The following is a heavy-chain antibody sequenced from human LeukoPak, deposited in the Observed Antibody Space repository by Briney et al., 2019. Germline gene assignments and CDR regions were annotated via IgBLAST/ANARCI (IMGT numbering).Heavy chain of an antibody. V-gene: IGHV3-33*01. CDR3: ARGGQRKLGKRTYYFDY. J-gene: IGHJ4*02. Sequence: GRSLRLSCAASGFTFSSYGMHWVRQAPGKGLEWVAVIWYDGSNKYYADSVKGRFTISRDNSKNTLYLQMNSLRAEDTAVYYRARGGQRKLGKRTYYFDYWGQGTLVTVSS. CDR2: IWYDGSNK. D-gene: IGHD7-27*01. CDR1: GFTFSSYG.